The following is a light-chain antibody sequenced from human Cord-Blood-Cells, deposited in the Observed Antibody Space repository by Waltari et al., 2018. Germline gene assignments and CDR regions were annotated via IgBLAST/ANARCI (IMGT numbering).Light chain of an antibody. J-gene: IGLJ3*02. CDR3: SSYTSSSTLV. CDR1: SSDVGGYTY. V-gene: IGLV2-14*03. Sequence: QSALTQPASVSGSTGQSITISRTGTSSDVGGYTYVSWYQQHPGKAPKLMIYDVSNRPSGVSNRFSGSKSGNTASLTISGLQAEDEADYYCSSYTSSSTLVFGRGTKLTVL. CDR2: DVS.